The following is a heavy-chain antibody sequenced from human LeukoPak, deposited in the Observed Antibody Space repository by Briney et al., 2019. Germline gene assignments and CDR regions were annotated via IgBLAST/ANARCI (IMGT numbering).Heavy chain of an antibody. CDR3: ARGYCSGGSCWRGWFDP. CDR1: GYTFTSYA. Sequence: ASVKVSCKASGYTFTSYAMNWVRQAPGQGLEWMGWINTNTGNPTYAQGFTGRFVFSLDTSVSTAYLQISSLKAEDTAVYYCARGYCSGGSCWRGWFDPWGQGTLVTVSS. D-gene: IGHD2-15*01. CDR2: INTNTGNP. V-gene: IGHV7-4-1*02. J-gene: IGHJ5*02.